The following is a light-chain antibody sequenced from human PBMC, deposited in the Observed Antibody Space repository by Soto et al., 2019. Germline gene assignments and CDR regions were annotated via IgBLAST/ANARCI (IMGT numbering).Light chain of an antibody. CDR1: SSDVGTYNY. CDR2: DVS. Sequence: QSVLTQPRSVSGPPGQSLSISCSGTSSDVGTYNYVSWYQQHPGKAPKLMIYDVSKRPSGVPDRFSGSKSGNTASLTISGLQAEDEADYYCCSYAGGYTHAVFGGGTKVTVL. V-gene: IGLV2-11*01. CDR3: CSYAGGYTHAV. J-gene: IGLJ2*01.